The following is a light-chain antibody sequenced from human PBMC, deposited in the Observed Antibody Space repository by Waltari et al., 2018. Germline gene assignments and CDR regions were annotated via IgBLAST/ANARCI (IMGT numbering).Light chain of an antibody. CDR3: QQYGSSPPIT. CDR2: SAS. V-gene: IGKV3-20*01. CDR1: QTVSSSY. J-gene: IGKJ5*01. Sequence: DIVLTQSPGTLSLSPWERATLSCRASQTVSSSYLAWSQQKPGQAPSLLIYSASSRATGIPYRFRGSGSVTDFTLTISRLEPGDSALYYCQQYGSSPPITFGQGTRLEIK.